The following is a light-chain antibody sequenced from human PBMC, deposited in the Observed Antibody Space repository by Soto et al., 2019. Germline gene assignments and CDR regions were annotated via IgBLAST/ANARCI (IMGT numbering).Light chain of an antibody. V-gene: IGKV3-15*01. CDR1: QSVSSN. Sequence: EVVMTQSPATLSVSPGERATLSCRASQSVSSNLAWYQQKPGLAPRLLIYGASTRATGVPARFSGSGSGTEFTLTISSLQSEDFAVYYYQQYNTWPPIFTFGPGTKVDIK. CDR3: QQYNTWPPIFT. J-gene: IGKJ3*01. CDR2: GAS.